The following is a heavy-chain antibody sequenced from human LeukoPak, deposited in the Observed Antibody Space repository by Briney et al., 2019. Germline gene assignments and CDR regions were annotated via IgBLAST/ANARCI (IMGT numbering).Heavy chain of an antibody. CDR1: GFTFDDYG. CDR2: INWNGGST. Sequence: GGSLRLSCAASGFTFDDYGMSWVRQAPGKGLEWVSGINWNGGSTGYADSVKGRFTISRDNAKNSLYLQMNSPRAEDTALYYCARTRVYCSSTSCYADAIDYWGQGTLVTVSS. J-gene: IGHJ4*02. CDR3: ARTRVYCSSTSCYADAIDY. D-gene: IGHD2-2*01. V-gene: IGHV3-20*04.